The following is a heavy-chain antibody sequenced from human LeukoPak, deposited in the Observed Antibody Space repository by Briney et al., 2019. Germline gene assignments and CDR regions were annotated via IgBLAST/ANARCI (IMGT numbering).Heavy chain of an antibody. J-gene: IGHJ4*02. V-gene: IGHV3-74*01. Sequence: GGSLRRSCAASGFTFSSYWMYWVRQAPGKGLVWVSRINSDGSRTNYADSVKGRFTISRDNAKNTLYLQMNSLRAEDTAVFYCARDGYSSFDSWGQGTLVTVSS. CDR1: GFTFSSYW. D-gene: IGHD6-13*01. CDR3: ARDGYSSFDS. CDR2: INSDGSRT.